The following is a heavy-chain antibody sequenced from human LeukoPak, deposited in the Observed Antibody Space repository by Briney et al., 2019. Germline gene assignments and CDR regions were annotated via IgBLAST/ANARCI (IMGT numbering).Heavy chain of an antibody. J-gene: IGHJ4*02. CDR1: GFTVSSNY. CDR3: ARVPYYYDSIGDY. Sequence: PGGSLRLSCAASGFTVSSNYMSWVRQAPGKGLVWVSVIYSGGSTYYADSVKGRFTISRDNSKNTLYLQMNSLRAEDTAVYYCARVPYYYDSIGDYWGQGTLVTVSS. V-gene: IGHV3-53*01. D-gene: IGHD3-22*01. CDR2: IYSGGST.